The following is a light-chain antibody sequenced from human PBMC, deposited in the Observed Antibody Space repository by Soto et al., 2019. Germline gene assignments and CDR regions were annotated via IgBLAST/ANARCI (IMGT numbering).Light chain of an antibody. V-gene: IGLV2-14*01. CDR3: SSYTFTSTLYV. CDR1: GSDVGGHNY. J-gene: IGLJ1*01. Sequence: QSVLTQPASVSGSPGQSITIACTGSGSDVGGHNYVSWYQQHPGKAPKLMIYEVTKRPSGVSNRFSGSKSGNTASLTISGLQAEDEADYYCSSYTFTSTLYVFGTGTKVTVL. CDR2: EVT.